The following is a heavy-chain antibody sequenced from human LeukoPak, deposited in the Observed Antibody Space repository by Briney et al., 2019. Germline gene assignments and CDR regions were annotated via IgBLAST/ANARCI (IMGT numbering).Heavy chain of an antibody. CDR2: ITSNSRYI. J-gene: IGHJ4*02. CDR3: AKDRGSSGWNGLDY. V-gene: IGHV3-21*04. Sequence: GGSLRLSCAASGFTFSSYSMNWVRQAPGKGLEWVSSITSNSRYIYYADSVKGRFTISRDNSKNTLYLQMNSLRAEDTAVYYCAKDRGSSGWNGLDYWGQGTLVTVSS. CDR1: GFTFSSYS. D-gene: IGHD6-19*01.